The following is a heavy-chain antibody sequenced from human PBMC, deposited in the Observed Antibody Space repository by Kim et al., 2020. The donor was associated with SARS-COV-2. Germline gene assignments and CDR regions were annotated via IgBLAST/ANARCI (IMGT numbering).Heavy chain of an antibody. V-gene: IGHV3-21*01. CDR2: INSGTSSL. D-gene: IGHD4-17*01. Sequence: GGSLRLSCAASGFTFSSHSMNWVRQAPGKGLEWVSSINSGTSSLYYADSVKGRFTISRDNAKNSLYLQMNSLRAEDTAVYYCARDPTADYGDEPDYWGQGTLGTVSS. CDR1: GFTFSSHS. J-gene: IGHJ4*02. CDR3: ARDPTADYGDEPDY.